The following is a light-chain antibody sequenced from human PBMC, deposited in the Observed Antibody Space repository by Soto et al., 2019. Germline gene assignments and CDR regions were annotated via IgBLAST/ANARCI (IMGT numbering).Light chain of an antibody. CDR2: GAS. CDR1: QSVSSN. CDR3: QQYDSWPPRWT. J-gene: IGKJ1*01. V-gene: IGKV3-15*01. Sequence: EIVMMQSPATLSLSPGERATLSCWASQSVSSNLAWYQQKPGQAPRLLIFGASTRATGIPARFSGSGSGTEFTLTISSLQSEDFAVYYCQQYDSWPPRWTFGQGTKVEIK.